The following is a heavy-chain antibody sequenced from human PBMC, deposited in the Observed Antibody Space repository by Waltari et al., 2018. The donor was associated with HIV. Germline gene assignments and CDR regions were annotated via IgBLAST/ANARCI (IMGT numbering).Heavy chain of an antibody. CDR2: ISGSSEST. Sequence: QVQLQESGPGLVKPSETLSLTCAVSGYPISSGYYWDWIRQPPGKGLEYIGYISGSSESTFYNPSFKSRVTISKDTSKNQFSLKLTSVTAADSAVYYCAREFLRSNGIDFWGQGVLVTVSS. J-gene: IGHJ4*02. D-gene: IGHD6-13*01. CDR3: AREFLRSNGIDF. V-gene: IGHV4-38-2*02. CDR1: GYPISSGYY.